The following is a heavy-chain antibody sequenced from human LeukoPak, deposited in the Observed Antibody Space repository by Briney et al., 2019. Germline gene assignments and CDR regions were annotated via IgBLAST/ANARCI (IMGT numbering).Heavy chain of an antibody. CDR1: GYTLTELS. V-gene: IGHV1-24*01. J-gene: IGHJ4*02. CDR2: FDPEDGET. Sequence: ASVKVSCKVSGYTLTELSMHWVRQAPGKGLEWVGGFDPEDGETIYAQKFQGRVTMTEDTSTDTAYMELSSLRSEDTAVYYCATGAPSMIVVVYWGQGTLVTVSS. CDR3: ATGAPSMIVVVY. D-gene: IGHD3-22*01.